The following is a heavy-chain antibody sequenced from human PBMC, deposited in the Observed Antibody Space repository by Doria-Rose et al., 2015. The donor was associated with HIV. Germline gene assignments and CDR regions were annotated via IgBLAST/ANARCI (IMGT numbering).Heavy chain of an antibody. CDR2: ISSTSAYI. J-gene: IGHJ4*02. V-gene: IGHV3-21*01. D-gene: IGHD3-10*01. CDR3: ATGVTLDY. CDR1: GFTFSSHR. Sequence: VQLQESGGGLVRPGGSLRLSCATSGFTFSSHRINWVRQAPGKGLEWVSSISSTSAYINYADSMRGRFTISRDNARNSLYLQMDSLRAEDTAIYYCATGVTLDYWGQGTLVTVSS.